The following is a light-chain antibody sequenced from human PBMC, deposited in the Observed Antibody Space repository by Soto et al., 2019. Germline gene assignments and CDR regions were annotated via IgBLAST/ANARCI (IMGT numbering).Light chain of an antibody. CDR3: CSYAGNYVI. CDR2: DVS. Sequence: QSALTQPRSVSGSPGQSVTISCTGTSSDVGSYNYVSWYQQHPGKAPKLMIYDVSKRPSGVPDRFSGSKSGNTASLTISGLQAEDETDYYCCSYAGNYVIFGGGTTLTV. CDR1: SSDVGSYNY. J-gene: IGLJ2*01. V-gene: IGLV2-11*01.